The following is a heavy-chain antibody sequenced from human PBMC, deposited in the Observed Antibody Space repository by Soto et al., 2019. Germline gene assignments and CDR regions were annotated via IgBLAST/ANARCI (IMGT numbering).Heavy chain of an antibody. CDR2: ISAYNGNT. Sequence: ASVKVSCKASGYTFTSYAMHWVRQAPGQGLEWMGWISAYNGNTNYAQKLQGRVTMTTDTSTSTAYMELRSLRSDDTAVYYCARIYCSSTSCYVDYYYGMDVWGQGTTVTVSS. D-gene: IGHD2-2*01. CDR1: GYTFTSYA. CDR3: ARIYCSSTSCYVDYYYGMDV. V-gene: IGHV1-18*01. J-gene: IGHJ6*02.